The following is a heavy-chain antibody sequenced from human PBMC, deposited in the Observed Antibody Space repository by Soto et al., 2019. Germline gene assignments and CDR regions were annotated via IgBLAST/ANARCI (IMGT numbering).Heavy chain of an antibody. CDR3: ARVQLPYGMDV. CDR2: INPSGGST. CDR1: GDTFTDYY. J-gene: IGHJ6*02. D-gene: IGHD2-2*01. Sequence: QVQLVQSGAEVKKPGASVNISCKASGDTFTDYYMHWLRQAPGQGLEWMGIINPSGGSTSYAQKFQGRVTMTRDTSSRTLYMEVSSLRSEDTAVYYCARVQLPYGMDVWGQGTTVTVSS. V-gene: IGHV1-46*01.